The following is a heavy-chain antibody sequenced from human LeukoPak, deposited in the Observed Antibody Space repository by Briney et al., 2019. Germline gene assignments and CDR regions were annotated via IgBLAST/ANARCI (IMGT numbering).Heavy chain of an antibody. V-gene: IGHV3-7*01. CDR2: IKQDGSEK. CDR1: RFTFSTYN. J-gene: IGHJ6*02. Sequence: GGSLRLSCGDSRFTFSTYNMNWVRQAPGKGLEWVANIKQDGSEKYYVDSVKGRFTISRDNAKNSLYLQMNSLRAEDTAVYYCARDPLYCSGGSCYFWGMDVWGQGTTVTVSS. CDR3: ARDPLYCSGGSCYFWGMDV. D-gene: IGHD2-15*01.